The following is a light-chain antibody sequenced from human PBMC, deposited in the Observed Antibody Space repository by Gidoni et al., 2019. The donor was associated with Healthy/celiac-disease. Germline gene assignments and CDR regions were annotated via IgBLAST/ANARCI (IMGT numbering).Light chain of an antibody. V-gene: IGLV1-47*01. CDR1: SSNIGSNY. J-gene: IGLJ2*01. CDR2: RNN. CDR3: ASWDDSLSGPVV. Sequence: QSVLTQPPSASGTPGQRVTISCSGSSSNIGSNYGYWYQQLPGTAPKLLIYRNNQRPSGVPDRFSGSTSGTSASLAISGLRSEDEADYYCASWDDSLSGPVVFGGGTKLTVL.